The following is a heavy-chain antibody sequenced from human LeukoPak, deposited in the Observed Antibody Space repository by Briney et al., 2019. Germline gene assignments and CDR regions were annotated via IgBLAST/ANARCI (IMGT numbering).Heavy chain of an antibody. CDR2: IYPGDSDT. V-gene: IGHV5-51*01. D-gene: IGHD4-17*01. CDR1: GYTFTNYW. CDR3: TRHKGRYNSHYGAVDY. J-gene: IGHJ4*02. Sequence: GESLKISCKGSGYTFTNYWIGWVRQMPGKGLEWMGIIYPGDSDTTYSPSFQGQVTISADKSISTAYLQWSSLKASDTAMYYCTRHKGRYNSHYGAVDYWAREPWSPSPQ.